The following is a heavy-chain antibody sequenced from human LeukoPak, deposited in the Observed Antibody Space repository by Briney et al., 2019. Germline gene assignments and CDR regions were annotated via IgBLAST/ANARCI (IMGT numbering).Heavy chain of an antibody. CDR2: IYYSGST. J-gene: IGHJ4*02. CDR3: ARGGSSAAPQDY. V-gene: IGHV4-39*07. D-gene: IGHD6-25*01. CDR1: GGSISSSSYF. Sequence: SETLSLTCTVSGGSISSSSYFWGWIRQPPGKGLEWIGSIYYSGSTYYNPSLKSRVTISVDMSKSQFSLKLSSVTAADTAVYYCARGGSSAAPQDYWGQGTLVTVSS.